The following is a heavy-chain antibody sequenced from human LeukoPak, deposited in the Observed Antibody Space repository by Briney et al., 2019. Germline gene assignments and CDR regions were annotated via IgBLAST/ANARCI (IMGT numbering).Heavy chain of an antibody. J-gene: IGHJ3*02. V-gene: IGHV3-23*01. CDR1: GFIFKNYA. CDR3: AKADATIGGAFDI. CDR2: ISGTSDTT. Sequence: PGGSLRLSCAASGFIFKNYAMSWVPQAPGKGLEWVSIISGTSDTTRYGDSVRGRFTTSRDNPRNTLYLQMNSLRVDDTAVYYCAKADATIGGAFDIWGQGTMVTVSS. D-gene: IGHD3-3*01.